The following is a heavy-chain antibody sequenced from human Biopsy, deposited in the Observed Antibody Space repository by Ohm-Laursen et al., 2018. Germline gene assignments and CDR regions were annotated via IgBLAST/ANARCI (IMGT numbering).Heavy chain of an antibody. Sequence: SLRLSCAASGFTFGDYYMSWIRQAPGKGLEWLSYISGSGVTKMYADSVKGRFTVSRDNAKNSLHLEMNNLTVEDTAVYYCATDGAGSYNENWGQGTLVSVSS. V-gene: IGHV3-11*01. J-gene: IGHJ4*02. CDR2: ISGSGVTK. D-gene: IGHD3-10*01. CDR1: GFTFGDYY. CDR3: ATDGAGSYNEN.